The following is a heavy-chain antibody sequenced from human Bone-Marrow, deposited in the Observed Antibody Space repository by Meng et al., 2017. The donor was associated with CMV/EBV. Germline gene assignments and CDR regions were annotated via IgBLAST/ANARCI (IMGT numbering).Heavy chain of an antibody. CDR1: GYTFTGYY. J-gene: IGHJ4*02. CDR3: AKLNGQMAAHF. V-gene: IGHV1-2*02. CDR2: INPNSGGT. D-gene: IGHD5-24*01. Sequence: ASVKVSCKASGYTFTGYYMHWVRQAPGQGLEWMGWINPNSGGTNYAQKFQGRVTISADKSITTAYLQWSSLKASDTAMYYCAKLNGQMAAHFWGQGTLVTVSS.